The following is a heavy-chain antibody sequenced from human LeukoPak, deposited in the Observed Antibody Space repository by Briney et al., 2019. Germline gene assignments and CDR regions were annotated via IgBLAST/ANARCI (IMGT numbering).Heavy chain of an antibody. Sequence: PSETLSLTCTVSGDSISSSSYDWGWLRQPRGKGLEWIGIIYYSGSTYYTPSLKSRVTISVDTSKNQFSLKLSSVTAADTAVYYCAGDYSNYAGGLWGQGTLVTVSS. CDR1: GDSISSSSYD. D-gene: IGHD4-11*01. V-gene: IGHV4-39*07. CDR3: AGDYSNYAGGL. CDR2: IYYSGST. J-gene: IGHJ4*02.